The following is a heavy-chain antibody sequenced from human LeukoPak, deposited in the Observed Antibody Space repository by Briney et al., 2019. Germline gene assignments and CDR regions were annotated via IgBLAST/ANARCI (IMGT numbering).Heavy chain of an antibody. CDR3: ARDTYYYDSSGYRNYSDY. V-gene: IGHV4-39*07. Sequence: SETLSLTCTVSGGSISSYYWGWIRQPPGKGLEWIGSIYYSGSTYYNPSLKSRVTISVDTSKNQFSLKLSSVTAADTAVYYCARDTYYYDSSGYRNYSDYWGQGTLVTVSS. J-gene: IGHJ4*02. CDR2: IYYSGST. CDR1: GGSISSYY. D-gene: IGHD3-22*01.